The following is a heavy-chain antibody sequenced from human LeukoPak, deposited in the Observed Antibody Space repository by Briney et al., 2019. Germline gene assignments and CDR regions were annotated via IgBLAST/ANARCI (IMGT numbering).Heavy chain of an antibody. J-gene: IGHJ6*03. CDR2: IYYSGST. V-gene: IGHV4-59*01. CDR3: ARRIRSSYYYMDV. D-gene: IGHD3-3*02. CDR1: GGSISSYY. Sequence: SETLSLTCTVSGGSISSYYWSWIRQPPGKGLEWIGYIYYSGSTNYNPSLKSRVTISVDTSKNQFSLKLSSVTAADTAVYYCARRIRSSYYYMDVWGKGTTVTVSS.